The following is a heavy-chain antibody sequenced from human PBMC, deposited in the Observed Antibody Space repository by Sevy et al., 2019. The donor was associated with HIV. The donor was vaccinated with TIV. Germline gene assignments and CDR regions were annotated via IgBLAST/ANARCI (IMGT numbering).Heavy chain of an antibody. CDR1: GFTFSSYA. Sequence: GGSLRLSCAASGFTFSSYAMHWVRQAPGKGLEWVAVISYDGSNKYYADSVKGRFTISRDNSKNTLYLQMNSLRAEDAAVYYCARGPYSSGPIPYYFDYWGQGTLVTVSS. D-gene: IGHD6-19*01. V-gene: IGHV3-30-3*01. CDR3: ARGPYSSGPIPYYFDY. CDR2: ISYDGSNK. J-gene: IGHJ4*02.